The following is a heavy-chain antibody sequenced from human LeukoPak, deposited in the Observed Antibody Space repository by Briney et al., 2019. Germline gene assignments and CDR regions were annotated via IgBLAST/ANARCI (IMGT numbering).Heavy chain of an antibody. Sequence: PSEALSLTCTVSGGSISSSSYYWDWIRQPPGKWLEWMGSIYYSGRTYYNMSLKSRVTISIDTSKNQFSLNLNSVTAADTAVYYCARRRYYDSTGYLDWGRGTLVTVSS. V-gene: IGHV4-39*01. CDR2: IYYSGRT. CDR3: ARRRYYDSTGYLD. CDR1: GGSISSSSYY. J-gene: IGHJ1*01. D-gene: IGHD3-22*01.